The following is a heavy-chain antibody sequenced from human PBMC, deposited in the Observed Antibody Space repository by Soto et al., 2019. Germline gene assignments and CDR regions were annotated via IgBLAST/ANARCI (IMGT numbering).Heavy chain of an antibody. CDR1: GFSLSTSGMC. J-gene: IGHJ4*02. V-gene: IGHV2-70*01. CDR3: ARGVGDLLWKARPYYFDY. CDR2: IDWDDDK. D-gene: IGHD3-10*01. Sequence: SGPTLVNPTQTLTLTCTFSGFSLSTSGMCVSWIRQPPGKALEWLALIDWDDDKYYSTSLKTRLTISKDTSKNQVVLTMTNMDPVDTATYYCARGVGDLLWKARPYYFDYWGQGTLVTVSS.